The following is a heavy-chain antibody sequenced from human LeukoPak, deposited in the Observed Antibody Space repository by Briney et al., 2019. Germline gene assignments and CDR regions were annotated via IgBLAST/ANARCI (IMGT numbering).Heavy chain of an antibody. D-gene: IGHD4-17*01. Sequence: SGGSLRLSCAASGFTFSNAWMSWVRQAPGKGLEWVGRIKSKTDGGTTDYAAPVKGRFTISRDDSKNTLYLQMNSLKTEDTAVYYCTTDYEAHGDIGYWGQGTLVTVSS. CDR2: IKSKTDGGTT. J-gene: IGHJ4*02. V-gene: IGHV3-15*01. CDR1: GFTFSNAW. CDR3: TTDYEAHGDIGY.